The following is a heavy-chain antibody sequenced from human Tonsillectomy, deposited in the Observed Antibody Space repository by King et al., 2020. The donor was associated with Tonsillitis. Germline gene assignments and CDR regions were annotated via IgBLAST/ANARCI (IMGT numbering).Heavy chain of an antibody. CDR1: GFTLNNYK. V-gene: IGHV3-30*03. CDR2: ISYDGSNT. J-gene: IGHJ4*02. CDR3: VRGGDDSSGYGFDY. D-gene: IGHD3-22*01. Sequence: VQLVESGGGVVQPGRSLRLSCAASGFTLNNYKMHWVRQAPGKGLEWVALISYDGSNTWYADSVRGRFTISRDNSKNTLYLQMNSLITEDTAVYYCVRGGDDSSGYGFDYWGQGTLVTVSS.